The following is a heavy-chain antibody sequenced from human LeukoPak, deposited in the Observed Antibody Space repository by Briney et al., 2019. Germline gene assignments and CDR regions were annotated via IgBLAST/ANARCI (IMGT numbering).Heavy chain of an antibody. CDR3: ARVGVAGTFWYFDL. CDR2: ISSSSGYI. J-gene: IGHJ2*01. Sequence: GGSLRLSCVGSGFTFSNYGMKWVRQAPGKGLEWVSYISSSSGYIYYADSVEGRFTISRDNAKNSLYLQMNSLRAEDTAVYYCARVGVAGTFWYFDLWGRGTLVTVSS. CDR1: GFTFSNYG. D-gene: IGHD6-19*01. V-gene: IGHV3-21*01.